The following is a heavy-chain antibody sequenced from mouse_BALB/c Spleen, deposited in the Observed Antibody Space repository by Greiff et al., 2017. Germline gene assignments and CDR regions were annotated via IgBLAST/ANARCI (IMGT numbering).Heavy chain of an antibody. Sequence: VQVVESGPGLVAPSQCLSITCTVSGFSLTSYGVHWVRQPPGKGLEWLGVIWAGGSTNYNSALMSRLSISKDNSKSQVFLKMNSLQTDDTAMYYCARDNYYRSDYYAMDYWGQGTSVTVSS. J-gene: IGHJ4*01. CDR3: ARDNYYRSDYYAMDY. D-gene: IGHD2-14*01. CDR2: IWAGGST. CDR1: GFSLTSYG. V-gene: IGHV2-9*02.